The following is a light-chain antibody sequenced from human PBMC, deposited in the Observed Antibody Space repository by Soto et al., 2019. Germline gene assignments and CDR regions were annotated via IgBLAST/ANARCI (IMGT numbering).Light chain of an antibody. Sequence: AIRMTQSPSSLSASTGDRVTITCRASQDISGYLAWYQQKPGKAPNLLIYAASTLQSGVASRFSGSGSGTDFTLTISCLQLEDIETYYYQQYYFNHRKFGQGTKADI. CDR3: QQYYFNHRK. J-gene: IGKJ1*01. CDR1: QDISGY. CDR2: AAS. V-gene: IGKV1-8*01.